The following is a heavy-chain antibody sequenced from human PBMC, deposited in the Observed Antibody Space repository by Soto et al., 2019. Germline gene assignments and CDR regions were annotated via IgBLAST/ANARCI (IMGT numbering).Heavy chain of an antibody. Sequence: GASVKVSCKASGYTFTGCYMHWVRQAPGQGLEWMGWINPNSGGTNYAQKFQGRVTMTRDTSISTAYMELSRLRSDDTAVYYCARVGVGATTPFDYWGQGTLVTVSS. CDR3: ARVGVGATTPFDY. CDR1: GYTFTGCY. CDR2: INPNSGGT. J-gene: IGHJ4*02. V-gene: IGHV1-2*02. D-gene: IGHD1-26*01.